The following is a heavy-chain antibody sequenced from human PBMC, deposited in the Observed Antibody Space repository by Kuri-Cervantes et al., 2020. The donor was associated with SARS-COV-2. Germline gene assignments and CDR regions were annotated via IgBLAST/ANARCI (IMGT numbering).Heavy chain of an antibody. V-gene: IGHV4-59*01. Sequence: SETLSLTCTVSGGSISSYYWSWIRQPPGKGLEWIGYIYYSGSTNYNPSLKSRVTISVDTSKNQFSLKLSSVTAADAAVYYCARAPWSGYCTFDIWGQGTMVTVSS. J-gene: IGHJ3*02. CDR1: GGSISSYY. D-gene: IGHD3-3*01. CDR3: ARAPWSGYCTFDI. CDR2: IYYSGST.